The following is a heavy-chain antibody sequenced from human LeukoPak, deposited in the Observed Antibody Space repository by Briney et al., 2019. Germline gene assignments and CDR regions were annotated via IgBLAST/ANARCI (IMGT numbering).Heavy chain of an antibody. V-gene: IGHV4-34*01. D-gene: IGHD2-15*01. J-gene: IGHJ4*02. CDR1: GGSFSGYY. CDR3: ARAGSVVVVAANFDY. Sequence: SETLSLTCAVYGGSFSGYYWSWIRQPPGKGLEWIGEINHSGNTNSNPSLKSRVTMSVDTSKNQFSLKLSSVTAADTAVYYCARAGSVVVVAANFDYWGQGTLVTVSS. CDR2: INHSGNT.